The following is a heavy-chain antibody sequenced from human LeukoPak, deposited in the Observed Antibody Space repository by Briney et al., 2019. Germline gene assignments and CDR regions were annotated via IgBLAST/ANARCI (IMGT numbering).Heavy chain of an antibody. D-gene: IGHD3-22*01. V-gene: IGHV3-21*01. CDR3: ARAFEYYYDSGGYYPAGY. CDR2: ISSSSSYI. CDR1: GFTFSSYS. Sequence: PGGSLRLSCAASGFTFSSYSMNWVRQAPGKGLEWVSSISSSSSYIYYADSVQGRFTISRDNAKNTLFLQMNSLRVEDTAVYYCARAFEYYYDSGGYYPAGYWGQGTLVIVSS. J-gene: IGHJ4*02.